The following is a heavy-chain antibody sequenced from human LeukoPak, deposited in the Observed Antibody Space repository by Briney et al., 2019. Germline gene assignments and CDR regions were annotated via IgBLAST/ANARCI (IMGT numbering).Heavy chain of an antibody. CDR2: ISSSSSYI. CDR1: GFTFSSYS. CDR3: AGDASGGTGYYPLDY. V-gene: IGHV3-21*01. J-gene: IGHJ4*02. D-gene: IGHD3/OR15-3a*01. Sequence: PGGSLRLSCAASGFTFSSYSMNWVRQAPGKGLEWVSSISSSSSYIYYADSVKGRFTISRDNAKNSLYLQMNSLRAEDTAVYYCAGDASGGTGYYPLDYWGQGTLVTVSS.